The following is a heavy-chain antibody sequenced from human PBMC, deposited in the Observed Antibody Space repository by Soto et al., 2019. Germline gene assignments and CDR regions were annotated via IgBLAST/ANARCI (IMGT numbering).Heavy chain of an antibody. J-gene: IGHJ4*02. CDR2: IYPGDSDT. D-gene: IGHD7-27*01. CDR3: ARPKFGTGDSDYYFDY. Sequence: GESLKISCKGSGYSFTSYWIGWVRQMPGKGLEWMGIIYPGDSDTRYSPSFQGQVTISADKSISTAYLQWSSLKASDTAMYCCARPKFGTGDSDYYFDYWGQGTLVTVSS. V-gene: IGHV5-51*01. CDR1: GYSFTSYW.